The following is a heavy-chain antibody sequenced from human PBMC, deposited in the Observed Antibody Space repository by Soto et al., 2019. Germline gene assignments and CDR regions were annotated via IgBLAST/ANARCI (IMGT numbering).Heavy chain of an antibody. J-gene: IGHJ1*01. V-gene: IGHV5-51*01. Sequence: PGESLKISCKGSGYSFTSYWIGWVRQMPGKGLEWMGIIYPGDSDTTYSPSFQGQVTISADKSISTAYLQWSSLKASDTAMYYCARPNYGHVLDPEYFQHWGQGTLVTVSS. CDR3: ARPNYGHVLDPEYFQH. D-gene: IGHD3-10*02. CDR1: GYSFTSYW. CDR2: IYPGDSDT.